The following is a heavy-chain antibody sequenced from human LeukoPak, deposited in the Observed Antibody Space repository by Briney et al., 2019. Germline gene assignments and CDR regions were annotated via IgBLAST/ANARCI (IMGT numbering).Heavy chain of an antibody. Sequence: GGSLRLSCAASGFTFDDYGMSWVRQAPGKGLEWVSGINWNADSTGYADSVKGRFTISRDNAKNSLYLEMNSLRVEDTAFYYCVPPLGAAGTPLDSRGQGNLVTVSS. CDR1: GFTFDDYG. CDR3: VPPLGAAGTPLDS. D-gene: IGHD6-13*01. V-gene: IGHV3-20*04. CDR2: INWNADST. J-gene: IGHJ4*02.